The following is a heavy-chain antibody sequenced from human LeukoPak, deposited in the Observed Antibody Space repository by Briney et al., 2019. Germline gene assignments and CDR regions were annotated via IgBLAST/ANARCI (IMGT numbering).Heavy chain of an antibody. D-gene: IGHD1-26*01. Sequence: TETLSLTCTVSGGSISSYYWSWIRQPPGKGLEWIGYIYYSGSTNYNPSLKSRVTISVDTSKNQFSLKLSSVTAADTAVYYCARHRGGSYCENIYYDYLGQGTLVTVSS. J-gene: IGHJ4*02. CDR2: IYYSGST. CDR1: GGSISSYY. CDR3: ARHRGGSYCENIYYDY. V-gene: IGHV4-59*08.